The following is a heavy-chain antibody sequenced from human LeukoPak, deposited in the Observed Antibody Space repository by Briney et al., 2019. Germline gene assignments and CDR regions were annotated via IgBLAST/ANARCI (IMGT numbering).Heavy chain of an antibody. D-gene: IGHD3-22*01. CDR2: IYPGDSDT. J-gene: IGHJ4*02. CDR3: ARRLISGYYYYFDY. CDR1: GYGFTNSW. Sequence: GESLKISCKGSGYGFTNSWIAWVRQMPGKGLEWMGIIYPGDSDTKYSPSFQGQVTISADKSIGTAYLQWSSLKASDTAMYYCARRLISGYYYYFDYWGQGTLVTVSS. V-gene: IGHV5-51*01.